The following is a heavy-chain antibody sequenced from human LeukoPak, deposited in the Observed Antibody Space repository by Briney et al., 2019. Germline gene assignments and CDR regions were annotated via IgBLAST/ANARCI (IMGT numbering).Heavy chain of an antibody. V-gene: IGHV1-2*02. CDR2: INPNSGGT. CDR1: GYRFTGYY. D-gene: IGHD3-22*01. Sequence: ASVKVSCKASGYRFTGYYMHWVRQAPGQGLEWMGWINPNSGGTKYAHKFQGRVTMTRDTSISTAYMELSRLRSDDTAVYYCARVDPTDYYDSSDYKFDYWGQGTLVTVSS. J-gene: IGHJ4*02. CDR3: ARVDPTDYYDSSDYKFDY.